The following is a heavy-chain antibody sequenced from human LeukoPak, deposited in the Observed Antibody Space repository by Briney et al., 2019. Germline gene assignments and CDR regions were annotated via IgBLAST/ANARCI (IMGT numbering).Heavy chain of an antibody. Sequence: GGSLRLSCAASGFTFRSYWMSWVRQAPGKGLEWVANIKQDGSEKYYVDSLKGRFTISRDNAKNSLYLQMNSLRAEDTAVYYCARDWRVGVWGSYRLILDYWGQGTLVTVSS. CDR2: IKQDGSEK. CDR1: GFTFRSYW. V-gene: IGHV3-7*01. J-gene: IGHJ4*02. CDR3: ARDWRVGVWGSYRLILDY. D-gene: IGHD3-16*02.